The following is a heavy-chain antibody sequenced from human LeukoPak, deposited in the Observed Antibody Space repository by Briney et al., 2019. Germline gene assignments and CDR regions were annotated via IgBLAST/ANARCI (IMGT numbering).Heavy chain of an antibody. CDR2: INHSGST. V-gene: IGHV4-34*01. CDR1: GGSFSGYY. CDR3: ARGRYFDY. Sequence: SETLSLTCAVYGGSFSGYYWSWIRQPPGKGLEWIGEINHSGSTNYNPSLKSRVTISVDTSKNQFPLKLSSVTAADTAVYYCARGRYFDYWGQGTLVTVSS. J-gene: IGHJ4*02.